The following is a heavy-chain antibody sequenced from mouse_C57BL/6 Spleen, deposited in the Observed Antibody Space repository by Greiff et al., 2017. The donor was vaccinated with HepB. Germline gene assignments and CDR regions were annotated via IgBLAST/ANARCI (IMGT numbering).Heavy chain of an antibody. Sequence: VKLQESGAELVKPGASVKMSCKASGYTFTSYWITWVKQRPGQGLEWIGDIYPGSGSTNYNEKFKSKATLTVDTSSSTAYMQLSSLTSEDSAVYYCARDDTTVVATRYFDVWGTGTTVTVSS. J-gene: IGHJ1*03. CDR2: IYPGSGST. CDR1: GYTFTSYW. D-gene: IGHD1-1*01. V-gene: IGHV1-55*01. CDR3: ARDDTTVVATRYFDV.